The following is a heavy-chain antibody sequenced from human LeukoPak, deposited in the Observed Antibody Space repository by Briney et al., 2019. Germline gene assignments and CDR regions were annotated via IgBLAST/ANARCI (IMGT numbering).Heavy chain of an antibody. Sequence: SDTLSLTCAVSGGSISSSDYYWGWIRQPPGKGLEWIGSIYYSGSTYYNPSLKSRVTISVDTSKNQFSLKLSSVTAADTAVYYCARTRVRGVIITGFDYWGQGTLVTVSS. V-gene: IGHV4-39*07. CDR1: GGSISSSDYY. CDR2: IYYSGST. D-gene: IGHD3-10*01. CDR3: ARTRVRGVIITGFDY. J-gene: IGHJ4*02.